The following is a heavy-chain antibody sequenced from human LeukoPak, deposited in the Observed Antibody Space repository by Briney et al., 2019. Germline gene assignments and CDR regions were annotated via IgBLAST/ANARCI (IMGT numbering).Heavy chain of an antibody. Sequence: GGSLGLSCAASGFTFSSYALSWVRQAPGKGLEWVSVIFGGDETTYYADSVKGRFTISRDNSKNTLYLQMHSLRADDTAVYYCAKDRATVVTPNFDSWGQGTLVTVSS. J-gene: IGHJ4*02. CDR2: IFGGDETT. V-gene: IGHV3-23*01. D-gene: IGHD4-23*01. CDR3: AKDRATVVTPNFDS. CDR1: GFTFSSYA.